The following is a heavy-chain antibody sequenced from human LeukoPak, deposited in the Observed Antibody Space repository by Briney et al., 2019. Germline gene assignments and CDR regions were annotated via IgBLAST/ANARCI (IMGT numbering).Heavy chain of an antibody. CDR2: INPNSGGT. CDR1: GYTFTGYY. Sequence: GASVKVSCKASGYTFTGYYMHWVRQAPGQGLEWMGWINPNSGGTNYAQKFQGRVTMTGDTSISTAYMELSRLRSDDTAVYYCARSGDSTAVAGTSVPYYYYGMDVWGQGTTVTVSS. J-gene: IGHJ6*02. D-gene: IGHD6-19*01. V-gene: IGHV1-2*02. CDR3: ARSGDSTAVAGTSVPYYYYGMDV.